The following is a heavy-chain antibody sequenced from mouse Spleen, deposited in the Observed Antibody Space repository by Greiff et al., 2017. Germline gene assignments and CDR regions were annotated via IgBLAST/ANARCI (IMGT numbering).Heavy chain of an antibody. V-gene: IGHV1-5*01. CDR3: TNYGSSYGAWFAY. J-gene: IGHJ3*01. CDR2: IYPGNSDT. CDR1: GYTFTSYW. D-gene: IGHD1-1*01. Sequence: VQLQQSGTVLARPGASVKMSCKTSGYTFTSYWMHWVKQRPGQGLEWIGAIYPGNSDTSYNQKFKGKAKLTAVTSASTAYMELSSLTNEDSAVYYCTNYGSSYGAWFAYWGQGTLVTVSA.